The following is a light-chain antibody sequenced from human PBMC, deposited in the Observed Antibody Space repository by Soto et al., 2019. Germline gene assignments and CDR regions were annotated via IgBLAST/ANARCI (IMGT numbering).Light chain of an antibody. CDR3: QQYASSLT. CDR1: QSVDSAF. CDR2: GAS. J-gene: IGKJ1*01. Sequence: EIVLTQSPGSLSLSLGERATLSCRASQSVDSAFFAWYQQKPGQPPRLLTYGASRRATGIPDRFSGSGSGTDFTLTISRLAPEDFAVYYCQQYASSLTFGQGTKVEI. V-gene: IGKV3-20*01.